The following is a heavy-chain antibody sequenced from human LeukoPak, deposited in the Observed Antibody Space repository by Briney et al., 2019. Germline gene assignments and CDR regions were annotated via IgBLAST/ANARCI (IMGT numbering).Heavy chain of an antibody. Sequence: PSATLSVNCAVSGGSSGFGGYSCSWTRPPPGKLLVLLGYICHSGSTYYNPSLKSRVTISVDRSKNQFSLKLSSVTAADTAVYYCARVHVLLWFGESRYAFDIWGQGTMVTVSS. CDR3: ARVHVLLWFGESRYAFDI. D-gene: IGHD3-10*01. CDR1: GGSSGFGGYS. V-gene: IGHV4-30-2*01. CDR2: ICHSGST. J-gene: IGHJ3*02.